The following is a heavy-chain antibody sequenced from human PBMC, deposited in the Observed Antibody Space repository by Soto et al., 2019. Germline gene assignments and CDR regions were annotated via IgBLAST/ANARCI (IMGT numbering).Heavy chain of an antibody. CDR2: IYYSGST. CDR1: GGSISSGGYY. J-gene: IGHJ4*02. D-gene: IGHD3-16*01. CDR3: ASGTRDAFDI. Sequence: ASETLSLTCTVSGGSISSGGYYWSWIRQHPGKGLEWIGYIYYSGSTYYNPSLKSRVTISVDTSKNQFSLKLSSVTAADTAVYYCASGTRDAFDIWGQGTLVTVSS. V-gene: IGHV4-31*03.